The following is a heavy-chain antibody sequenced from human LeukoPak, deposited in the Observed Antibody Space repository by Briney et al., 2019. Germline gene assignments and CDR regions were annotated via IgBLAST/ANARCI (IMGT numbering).Heavy chain of an antibody. J-gene: IGHJ4*02. V-gene: IGHV3-23*01. Sequence: GGSLRLACAASGVTFSRSARTWVRQTPGQGLDWVSSISSSGNTYYADSVKGRFTISRDNSKNMLYLQMNSLRAEDTAVYYCVKGRISEDGLDFWGQGTLVTVSS. CDR3: VKGRISEDGLDF. CDR1: GVTFSRSA. D-gene: IGHD6-13*01. CDR2: ISSSGNT.